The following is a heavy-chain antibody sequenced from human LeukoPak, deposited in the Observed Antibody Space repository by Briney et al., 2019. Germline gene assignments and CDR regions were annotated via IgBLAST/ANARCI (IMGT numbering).Heavy chain of an antibody. CDR2: INAGNGNT. J-gene: IGHJ4*02. CDR3: ARDRVPIAVTGTGDYFDY. CDR1: GYTFTSYA. D-gene: IGHD6-19*01. V-gene: IGHV1-3*01. Sequence: ASVKVSCKASGYTFTSYAMHWVRQAPGQRLEWRGWINAGNGNTKYSQKFQGRVTITRDTSASTAYMELSSLRSEDTAVYYCARDRVPIAVTGTGDYFDYWGQGTLVTVSS.